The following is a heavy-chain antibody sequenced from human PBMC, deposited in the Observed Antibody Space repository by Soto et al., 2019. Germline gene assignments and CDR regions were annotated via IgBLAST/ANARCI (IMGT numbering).Heavy chain of an antibody. V-gene: IGHV1-8*01. Sequence: ASVKVSCKASGYTFTSYDINWVRQATGQGLEWMGWMNPNSGNTGYAQKFQGRVTMTRSTSISTAYMELSSLRSEDTAVYYCARGGYYYDSSAYYRPFDYWGQGTLVTVSS. CDR2: MNPNSGNT. CDR1: GYTFTSYD. J-gene: IGHJ4*02. CDR3: ARGGYYYDSSAYYRPFDY. D-gene: IGHD3-22*01.